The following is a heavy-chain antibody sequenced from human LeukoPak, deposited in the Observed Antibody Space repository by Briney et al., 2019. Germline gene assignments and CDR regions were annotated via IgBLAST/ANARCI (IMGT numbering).Heavy chain of an antibody. Sequence: GGSLRLSCAASGFTVSNKYMTWVRQAPGKGLERVSLIYSDGRTYYADSVKGRCTISRDGSKNTLYLQMNSLRVEDTAVYYCARGLFLSGYLDAFDIWGQGTVVTVSS. CDR1: GFTVSNKY. CDR2: IYSDGRT. J-gene: IGHJ3*02. CDR3: ARGLFLSGYLDAFDI. V-gene: IGHV3-53*01. D-gene: IGHD3-22*01.